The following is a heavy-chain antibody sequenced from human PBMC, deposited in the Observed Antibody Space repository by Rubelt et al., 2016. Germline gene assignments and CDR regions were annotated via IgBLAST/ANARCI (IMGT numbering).Heavy chain of an antibody. D-gene: IGHD1-14*01. V-gene: IGHV3-48*01. CDR2: VSSSSGII. CDR3: ARNPHLAPGLLFDL. J-gene: IGHJ3*01. Sequence: GKGLEWISYVSSSSGIIHYAASVKGRFTISRDNSRNTLYLQMNSLRVEDTAVYYCARNPHLAPGLLFDLWGQGTMVTVSS.